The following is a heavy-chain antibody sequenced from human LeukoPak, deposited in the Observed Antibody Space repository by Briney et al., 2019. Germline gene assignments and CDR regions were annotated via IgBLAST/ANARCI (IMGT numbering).Heavy chain of an antibody. J-gene: IGHJ4*02. CDR2: ITNSGGST. D-gene: IGHD5-12*01. CDR3: AKVTVGWLRPYFDY. Sequence: GGSLRHSCAASGFTFSSYAITWVRPAPGKGLEWVSGITNSGGSTYYAESVKGRFTISRDNSKNTLYLQMNSLRAEDTAVYYCAKVTVGWLRPYFDYWGQGTLVTVSS. V-gene: IGHV3-23*01. CDR1: GFTFSSYA.